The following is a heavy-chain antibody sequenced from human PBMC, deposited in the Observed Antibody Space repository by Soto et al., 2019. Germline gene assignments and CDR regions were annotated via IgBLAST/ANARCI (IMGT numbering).Heavy chain of an antibody. Sequence: PSETLSLTCTVSAGSITTSYWSWIRQPLGKALEWIGYISYRGSTNYNPSLKSRLTISIDTSKSQNSLKLTSMTTADTAVYYCARGERFAWFDPWGQGTLVTVSS. CDR1: AGSITTSY. J-gene: IGHJ5*02. D-gene: IGHD3-16*01. CDR2: ISYRGST. CDR3: ARGERFAWFDP. V-gene: IGHV4-59*01.